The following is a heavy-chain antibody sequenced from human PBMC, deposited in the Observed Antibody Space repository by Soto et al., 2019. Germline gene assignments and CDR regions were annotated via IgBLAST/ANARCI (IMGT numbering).Heavy chain of an antibody. J-gene: IGHJ6*02. CDR1: GFTFSSYA. Sequence: EVQLLESGGGLVQPGGSLRLSCAASGFTFSSYAMSWVRQAPGKGLEWVSEISGGGRNTYYADSVKGRSTISRDNSKNTLYLQMNSLRAEDTAVYYCAKARGGDYYYDMDVWGQGTTVTVSS. V-gene: IGHV3-23*01. CDR2: ISGGGRNT. CDR3: AKARGGDYYYDMDV. D-gene: IGHD2-15*01.